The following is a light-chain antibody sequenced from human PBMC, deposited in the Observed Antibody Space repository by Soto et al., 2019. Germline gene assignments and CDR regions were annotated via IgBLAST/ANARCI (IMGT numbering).Light chain of an antibody. Sequence: SYELTQPPSVSVSPGQTANITCSGDKLGDKYSCWYQQRPGQSPVLVIYQNNKRPSGIPERFSGSKSGNTATLTISGAQAMDEADYYCQTWDSSTVYVFGTGTKLTVL. CDR2: QNN. CDR1: KLGDKY. V-gene: IGLV3-1*01. J-gene: IGLJ1*01. CDR3: QTWDSSTVYV.